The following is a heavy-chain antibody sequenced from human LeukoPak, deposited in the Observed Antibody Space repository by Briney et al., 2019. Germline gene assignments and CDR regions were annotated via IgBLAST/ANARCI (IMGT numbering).Heavy chain of an antibody. J-gene: IGHJ5*01. CDR3: ATGLRISGTSTSCPRANWFDA. CDR1: GYTFTSYG. CDR2: ISAYNGNT. V-gene: IGHV1-18*01. D-gene: IGHD2-2*01. Sequence: AASVKVSCKASGYTFTSYGISWVRQAPGQGLEWMGWISAYNGNTNYAQKLQGRVTMTTDTSTSTAYMELRSLRSDDTAVHYCATGLRISGTSTSCPRANWFDASGQRSLVTVSS.